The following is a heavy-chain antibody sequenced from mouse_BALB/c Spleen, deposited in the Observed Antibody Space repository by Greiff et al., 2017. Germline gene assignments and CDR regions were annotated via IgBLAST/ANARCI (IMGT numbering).Heavy chain of an antibody. CDR2: ISYSGST. J-gene: IGHJ4*01. CDR1: GYSITSDYA. V-gene: IGHV3-2*02. D-gene: IGHD1-1*02. Sequence: EVKLMESGPGLVKPSQSLSLTCTVTGYSITSDYAWNWIRQFPGNKLEWMGYISYSGSTSYNPSLKSRISITRDTSKNQFFLQLNSVTTEDTATYYCAREDIDSYGLHAYYAMDYWGQGTSVTVSS. CDR3: AREDIDSYGLHAYYAMDY.